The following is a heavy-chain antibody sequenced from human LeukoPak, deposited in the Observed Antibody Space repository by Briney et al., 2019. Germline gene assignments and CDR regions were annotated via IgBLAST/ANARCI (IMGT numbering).Heavy chain of an antibody. CDR2: ISSSSSYK. CDR3: ARDQPYPGYGYFDY. D-gene: IGHD5-18*01. V-gene: IGHV3-21*01. J-gene: IGHJ4*02. Sequence: ISSSSSYKYYTDSVKGRFTISRDNAKNSLYLQMNSLRAEDTAVYYCARDQPYPGYGYFDYWGQGTLVTVSS.